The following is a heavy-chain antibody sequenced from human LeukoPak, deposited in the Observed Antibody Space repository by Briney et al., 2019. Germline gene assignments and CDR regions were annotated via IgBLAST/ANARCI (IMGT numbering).Heavy chain of an antibody. CDR2: IYWNDDK. J-gene: IGHJ4*02. CDR3: AHSRGYYDYFDY. D-gene: IGHD3-22*01. V-gene: IGHV2-5*01. Sequence: SGPTLVNPTQTLTLTCTFSGFSLSTIGVGLGWIRQPPGKALEWLALIYWNDDKRYSPSLKSRLTITKDTSKNQVVLTMTNMDPVDTATYYCAHSRGYYDYFDYWGQGTLVTVSS. CDR1: GFSLSTIGVG.